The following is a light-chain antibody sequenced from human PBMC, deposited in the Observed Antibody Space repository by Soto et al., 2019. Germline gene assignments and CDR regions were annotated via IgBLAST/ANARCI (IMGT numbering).Light chain of an antibody. CDR1: SSDIGGHNY. Sequence: QSALSQPPSASGSTGQSVTISCTGTSSDIGGHNYVSWYQQHPGKAPKLIIYEVSERPSGVPDRFSGSKSGNTASLTVSGLQSEDEADYYCSSHGGSKVFGGGTQLTVL. J-gene: IGLJ2*01. CDR3: SSHGGSKV. V-gene: IGLV2-8*01. CDR2: EVS.